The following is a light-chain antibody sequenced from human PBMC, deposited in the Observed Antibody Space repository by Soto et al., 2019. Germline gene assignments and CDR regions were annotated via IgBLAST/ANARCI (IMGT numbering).Light chain of an antibody. CDR3: AAWDDSQNGVL. Sequence: QSVLTQPPSASGTPGQRVTISCSGSNSNIGSNPVHWYQQLPGTAPTLLIHNNNQRPSGVPDRFSCSKSGTSASLAISGLQSEDEAAYYCAAWDDSQNGVLFGGGTQLTVL. CDR2: NNN. V-gene: IGLV1-44*01. J-gene: IGLJ2*01. CDR1: NSNIGSNP.